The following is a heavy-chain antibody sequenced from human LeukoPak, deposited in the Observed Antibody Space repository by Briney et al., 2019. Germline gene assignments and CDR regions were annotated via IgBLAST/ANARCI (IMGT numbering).Heavy chain of an antibody. CDR3: ARDGSGSYYDRGWFDP. CDR2: MNPNRGNT. J-gene: IGHJ5*02. Sequence: ASVKVSCKASAYTFTSYNINWVRQATGQGLEWMGWMNPNRGNTGYAQKFQGRVTMTRNTSISTAYMELSSLTSEDTAVYYCARDGSGSYYDRGWFDPGGQGTLVTVSS. V-gene: IGHV1-8*01. D-gene: IGHD3-10*01. CDR1: AYTFTSYN.